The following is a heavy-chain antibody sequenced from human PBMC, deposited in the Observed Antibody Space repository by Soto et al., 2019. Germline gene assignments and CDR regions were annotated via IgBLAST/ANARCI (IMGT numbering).Heavy chain of an antibody. CDR1: GFTFSSYS. CDR2: ISSSSSTI. CDR3: ARDPTTGSGYYFSGYYYGMDV. J-gene: IGHJ6*02. D-gene: IGHD3-22*01. V-gene: IGHV3-48*02. Sequence: GSLRLSCAASGFTFSSYSMNWVRQAPGKGLEWVSYISSSSSTIYYADSVKGRFTISRDNAKNSLYLQMNSLRDEDTAVYYCARDPTTGSGYYFSGYYYGMDVWGQGTTVTVSS.